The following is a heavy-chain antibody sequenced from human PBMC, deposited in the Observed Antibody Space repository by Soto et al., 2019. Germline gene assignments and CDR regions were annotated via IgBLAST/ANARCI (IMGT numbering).Heavy chain of an antibody. D-gene: IGHD3-10*01. Sequence: ASVKVSCKASGYTFTSYYMHWVRQAPGQGLEWMGIISPSGGSTSYAQKFQGRVTMTRDTSTSTVYMELSSLRSEDTAVYFCARDRVLLWFGETPPHYYYYMDVWGKGTTVTVSS. CDR2: ISPSGGST. CDR3: ARDRVLLWFGETPPHYYYYMDV. CDR1: GYTFTSYY. J-gene: IGHJ6*03. V-gene: IGHV1-46*03.